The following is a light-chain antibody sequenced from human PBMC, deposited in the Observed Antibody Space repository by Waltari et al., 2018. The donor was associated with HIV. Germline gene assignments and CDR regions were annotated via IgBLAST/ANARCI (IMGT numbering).Light chain of an antibody. CDR3: TSHTLTHILL. V-gene: IGLV2-14*01. J-gene: IGLJ3*02. CDR2: GVN. Sequence: QSALTQPASMSGSPGQSITISCTASSLDLGFYAFLLWYKHLPNTAPQLIIYGVNRRPPGVSSRFSASKSADMASLTISGLQPEDEADYYCTSHTLTHILLFGGGTRLTVL. CDR1: SLDLGFYAF.